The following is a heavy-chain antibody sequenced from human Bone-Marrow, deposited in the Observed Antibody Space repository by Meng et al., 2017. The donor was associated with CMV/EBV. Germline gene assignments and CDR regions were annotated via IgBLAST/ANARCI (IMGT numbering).Heavy chain of an antibody. J-gene: IGHJ4*01. D-gene: IGHD6-19*01. V-gene: IGHV4-39*01. CDR2: IYYSGST. Sequence: GSLRLSCTVSGGSISSSSYYWGWIRQPPGKGLEWIGSIYYSGSTYYNPSLKSRVTISVDTSKNQFSLKLSSVTAADTAVYYCARPARYSSGWYYFDYWAHGPLVTVPS. CDR3: ARPARYSSGWYYFDY. CDR1: GGSISSSSYY.